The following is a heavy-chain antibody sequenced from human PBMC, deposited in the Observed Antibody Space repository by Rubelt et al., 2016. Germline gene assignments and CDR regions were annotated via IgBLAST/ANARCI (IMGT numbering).Heavy chain of an antibody. CDR1: GGSFSGYY. Sequence: QVQLQQWGAGLLKPSETLSLTCAVYGGSFSGYYWSWIRQPPGKGLEWIGEINHSGSTNYNPSLKSRVTISVETANNQFSLKLSSVTAADTAVYYCARGRMGFHYYYYGMDVWGQGTTVTVSS. CDR2: INHSGST. D-gene: IGHD1-26*01. V-gene: IGHV4-34*01. J-gene: IGHJ6*02. CDR3: ARGRMGFHYYYYGMDV.